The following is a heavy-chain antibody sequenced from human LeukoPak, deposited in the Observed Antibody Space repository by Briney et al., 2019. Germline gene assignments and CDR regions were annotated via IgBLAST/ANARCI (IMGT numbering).Heavy chain of an antibody. CDR2: IWYDGSNK. J-gene: IGHJ4*02. CDR1: GFTFSSYG. CDR3: ARDYCSGGSCYPDFDY. V-gene: IGHV3-33*01. Sequence: PGRSLRLSCAASGFTFSSYGMHWVRQAPGKGLEWVAVIWYDGSNKYYADSVKGRFTISRVNSKNTLYLQMNSLRAEDTAVYYCARDYCSGGSCYPDFDYWGQGTLVTVPS. D-gene: IGHD2-15*01.